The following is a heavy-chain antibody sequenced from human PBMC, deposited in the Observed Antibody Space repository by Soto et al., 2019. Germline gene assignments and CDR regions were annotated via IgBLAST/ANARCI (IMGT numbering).Heavy chain of an antibody. CDR3: AKDIRTGRSGWYYYYYYGMDV. J-gene: IGHJ6*02. CDR1: GFTFDDYA. CDR2: ISWDGGST. D-gene: IGHD6-19*01. V-gene: IGHV3-43D*03. Sequence: GGSLRLSCAASGFTFDDYAMHWVRQAPGKGLEWVSLISWDGGSTYYADSVKGRFTISRDNSKNSLYLQMNSLRAEDTALYYCAKDIRTGRSGWYYYYYYGMDVWGQGTTVTVSS.